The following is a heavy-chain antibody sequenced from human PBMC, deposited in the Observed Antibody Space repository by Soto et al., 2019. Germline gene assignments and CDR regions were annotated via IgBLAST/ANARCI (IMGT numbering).Heavy chain of an antibody. Sequence: QVQLVQSGAEVKKPGSSVKVSCKASGGTFNVYTIIWVRQAPGQGLEWMGRIIPMLAITNYAQRFQGRVTLTADTSTTTAYMERSSLTSEDTAVYYCALGSWSGETFDIWGQGTVVTVSS. V-gene: IGHV1-69*02. J-gene: IGHJ3*02. CDR1: GGTFNVYT. CDR3: ALGSWSGETFDI. D-gene: IGHD6-13*01. CDR2: IIPMLAIT.